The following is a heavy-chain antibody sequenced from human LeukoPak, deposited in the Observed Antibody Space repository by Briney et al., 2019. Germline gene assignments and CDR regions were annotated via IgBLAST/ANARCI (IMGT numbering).Heavy chain of an antibody. D-gene: IGHD4-23*01. J-gene: IGHJ5*02. CDR3: ARSVVTPSSWFDP. Sequence: GGSLRLSCVASGFTFSNYGIHWVRQAPGKGLEWVASISWDGRNKRYADSVTGRFTISRDNSQNTLYLQMNSLRGEDTAVYYCARSVVTPSSWFDPWGQGTLVTVSS. CDR2: ISWDGRNK. V-gene: IGHV3-30*03. CDR1: GFTFSNYG.